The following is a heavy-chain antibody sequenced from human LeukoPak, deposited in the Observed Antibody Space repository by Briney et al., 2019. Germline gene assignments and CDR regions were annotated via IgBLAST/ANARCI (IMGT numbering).Heavy chain of an antibody. D-gene: IGHD2-8*01. CDR3: ARGRAYLIMCAYDI. Sequence: ASVKVSCKASGYAFSGNYIHWVRQAPGQALEWMGWVDPKSGGTFYAEKFQGRVIMTRDTSFSTAYMELSRLTSDDTAVYYCARGRAYLIMCAYDIWGQGTLVTVSS. V-gene: IGHV1-2*02. CDR1: GYAFSGNY. J-gene: IGHJ3*02. CDR2: VDPKSGGT.